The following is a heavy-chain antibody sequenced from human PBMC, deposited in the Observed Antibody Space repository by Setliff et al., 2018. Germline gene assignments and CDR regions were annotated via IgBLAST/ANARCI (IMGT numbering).Heavy chain of an antibody. CDR2: IWYDGSNE. J-gene: IGHJ4*02. CDR1: GFSSSDYA. V-gene: IGHV3-30*02. CDR3: ARTCSGSGCYAGLES. Sequence: PGGSLRLSCAASGFSSSDYAMHWVRQAPGKGLEWVAFIWYDGSNEHYGDSVKGRFTISRDNSKNTLYLQMNSLRPEDTAVYYCARTCSGSGCYAGLESWGQGTPVTVSS. D-gene: IGHD2-15*01.